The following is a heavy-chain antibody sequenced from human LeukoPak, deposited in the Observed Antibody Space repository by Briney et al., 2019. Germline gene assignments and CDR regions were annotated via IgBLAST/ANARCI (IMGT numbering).Heavy chain of an antibody. CDR1: GGTFSSYA. CDR3: ARDFGIAVAGNWFDP. D-gene: IGHD6-19*01. V-gene: IGHV1-69*04. CDR2: IIPILGTA. Sequence: SVKVSCKASGGTFSSYAISWVRQAPGQGLEWMGRIIPILGTANYAQKFQGRVTITADKSTSTAYMELSSLRSEDTAVYYCARDFGIAVAGNWFDPWGQGTLVTVSS. J-gene: IGHJ5*02.